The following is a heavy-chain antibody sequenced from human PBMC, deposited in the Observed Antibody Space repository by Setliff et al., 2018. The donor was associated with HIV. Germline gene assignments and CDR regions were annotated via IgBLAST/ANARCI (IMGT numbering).Heavy chain of an antibody. J-gene: IGHJ5*02. CDR3: ASAGPYCGDDCPYNWLTP. V-gene: IGHV4-59*11. D-gene: IGHD2-21*02. CDR1: GGSISSHF. Sequence: SETLSLTCTVSGGSISSHFWSWIRQPPGKGLEWIGTVSYSGSTNYNPSLKSRVTMSVDTSKNLFSLTLRSVTAADTAVYYCASAGPYCGDDCPYNWLTPWGQGTLVTVSS. CDR2: VSYSGST.